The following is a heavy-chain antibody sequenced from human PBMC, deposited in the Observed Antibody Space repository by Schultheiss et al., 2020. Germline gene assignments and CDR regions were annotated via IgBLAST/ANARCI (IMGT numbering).Heavy chain of an antibody. D-gene: IGHD1-26*01. CDR2: ISGRGTST. CDR1: GFTFRSYA. J-gene: IGHJ4*02. CDR3: AKIWWEPDVQFDW. V-gene: IGHV3-23*01. Sequence: GESLKISCAASGFTFRSYAMSWVRQASGKGLEWVSAISGRGTSTYYADSVKGRFTISRDNSKNTVYLQMNSLRVEDTAVYYCAKIWWEPDVQFDWWGQGTLVTVYS.